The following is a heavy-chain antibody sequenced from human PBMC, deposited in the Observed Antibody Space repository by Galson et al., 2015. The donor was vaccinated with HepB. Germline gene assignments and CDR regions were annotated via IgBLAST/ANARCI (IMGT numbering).Heavy chain of an antibody. J-gene: IGHJ6*03. D-gene: IGHD3-16*01. Sequence: QSGAEVKKPGGSLKISRKASGYSFTTHWIGWVRQMPGKGLEWMGIIFPGGSDTRYSPSFQGQVTMSVDKSISTAYLQWSSLKAADTAMYYCARLGGGMTTSLYYYYYMDVWGQGTTVTVSS. CDR3: ARLGGGMTTSLYYYYYMDV. CDR1: GYSFTTHW. CDR2: IFPGGSDT. V-gene: IGHV5-51*03.